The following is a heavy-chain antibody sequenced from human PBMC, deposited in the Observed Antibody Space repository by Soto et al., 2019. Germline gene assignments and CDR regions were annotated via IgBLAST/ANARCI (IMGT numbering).Heavy chain of an antibody. J-gene: IGHJ6*03. CDR3: ARHSQYSGYDFYYYSYMDV. D-gene: IGHD5-12*01. Sequence: PSETLSLTCTVSGGSISSYYWSWIRQPPGKGLEWIGYIYYSGSTNYNPSLKSRVTISVDTSKNQFSLKLSSVTAADTAVYYCARHSQYSGYDFYYYSYMDVWGKGTTVPVS. CDR2: IYYSGST. CDR1: GGSISSYY. V-gene: IGHV4-59*08.